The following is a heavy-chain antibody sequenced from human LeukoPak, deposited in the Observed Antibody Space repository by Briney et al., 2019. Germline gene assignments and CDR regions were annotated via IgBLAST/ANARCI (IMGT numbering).Heavy chain of an antibody. Sequence: ASVKVSCKASGYTFSSYGITWVRPAPGQGLEWMGWISPYDGTTNYAQNLQGRVTMTTDTSTSTAYLELGSLGSADTAVYYCARDGPQCSSTSCYYDDWGQGTLVTVSS. CDR2: ISPYDGTT. V-gene: IGHV1-18*04. D-gene: IGHD2-2*01. J-gene: IGHJ4*02. CDR3: ARDGPQCSSTSCYYDD. CDR1: GYTFSSYG.